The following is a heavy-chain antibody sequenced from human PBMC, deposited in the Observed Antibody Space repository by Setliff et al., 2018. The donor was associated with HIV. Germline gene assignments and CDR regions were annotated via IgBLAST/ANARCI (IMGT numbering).Heavy chain of an antibody. CDR1: GLRVSDAW. J-gene: IGHJ4*02. CDR2: IKSKTDGGAT. V-gene: IGHV3-15*01. D-gene: IGHD1-26*01. CDR3: TTDLGGSYHGWNY. Sequence: GGSLRLSCAVSGLRVSDAWLSWVRQAPGKGLEWLARIKSKTDGGATDYAAPVKGRFTISRDDSKNTLYLQMNSLKTEDTAVYYCTTDLGGSYHGWNYWGQGTLVTVSS.